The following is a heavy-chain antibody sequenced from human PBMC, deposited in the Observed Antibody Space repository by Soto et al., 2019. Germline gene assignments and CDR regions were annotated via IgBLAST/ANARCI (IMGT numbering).Heavy chain of an antibody. Sequence: ASVKVSCKASGYTFTSYYMHWVRQAPGQGLEWMGIINPSGGSTSYAQKFQGRVTMTRDTSTSTVYMELSSLRSEDTAVYYCARGITIFGVVIINWFDPWGQGTLVTVSS. V-gene: IGHV1-46*01. CDR1: GYTFTSYY. D-gene: IGHD3-3*01. J-gene: IGHJ5*02. CDR3: ARGITIFGVVIINWFDP. CDR2: INPSGGST.